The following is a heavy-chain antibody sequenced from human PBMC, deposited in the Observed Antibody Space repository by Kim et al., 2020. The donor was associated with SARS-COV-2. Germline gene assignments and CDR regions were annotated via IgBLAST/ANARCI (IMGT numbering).Heavy chain of an antibody. J-gene: IGHJ2*01. CDR3: ARQGYCSSTSCYKNWYFDL. CDR1: GGSISSYY. CDR2: IYYSGST. V-gene: IGHV4-59*08. D-gene: IGHD2-2*01. Sequence: SETLSLTCTVSGGSISSYYWSWIRQPPGKGLEWIGYIYYSGSTNYNPSLKSRVTISVDTSKNQFSLKLSSVTAADTAVYYCARQGYCSSTSCYKNWYFDLWGRGTLVTVSS.